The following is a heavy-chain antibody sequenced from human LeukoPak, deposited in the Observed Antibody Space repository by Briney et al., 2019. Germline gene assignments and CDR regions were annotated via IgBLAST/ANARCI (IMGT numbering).Heavy chain of an antibody. CDR2: VSYGEST. CDR1: GGFIGSSNYF. J-gene: IGHJ4*02. V-gene: IGHV4-39*01. Sequence: SETLSLTCTVSGGFIGSSNYFWDWIRHSPGKGLEWIVTVSYGESTYSNPSLKSRVAISVDRSKTQFSLNVNSVTSADTAVYYCARRLLYYFDSWGQGILVTVSS. D-gene: IGHD2/OR15-2a*01. CDR3: ARRLLYYFDS.